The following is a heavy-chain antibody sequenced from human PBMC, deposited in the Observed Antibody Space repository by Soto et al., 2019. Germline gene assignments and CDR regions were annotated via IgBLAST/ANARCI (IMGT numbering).Heavy chain of an antibody. CDR1: GGTFSSYA. V-gene: IGHV1-69*01. D-gene: IGHD4-17*01. Sequence: QVQLVQSEAEVKKPGSSVKVSCKASGGTFSSYAISWVRQAPGQGLEWMGGIIPIFGTANYAQKFQVRVTITADESTSTAYMELSSLRTEDTAVYYCAREASGKNYGLDYWGQGTLVTVSS. CDR3: AREASGKNYGLDY. J-gene: IGHJ4*02. CDR2: IIPIFGTA.